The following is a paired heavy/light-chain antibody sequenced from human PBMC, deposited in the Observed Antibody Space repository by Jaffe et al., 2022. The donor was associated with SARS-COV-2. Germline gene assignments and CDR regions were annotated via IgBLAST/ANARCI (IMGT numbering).Light chain of an antibody. CDR3: AAWDDSLNGRV. CDR1: SSNIGSNT. CDR2: SNN. V-gene: IGLV1-44*01. J-gene: IGLJ3*02. Sequence: QSVLTQPPSASGTPGQRVTISCSGSSSNIGSNTVNWYQQLPGTAPKLLIYSNNQRPSGVPDRFSGSKSGTSASLAISGLQSDDEADYYCAAWDDSLNGRVFGGGTKLTVL.
Heavy chain of an antibody. V-gene: IGHV3-23*01. CDR2: MSGSGGST. CDR1: GFTFSRYA. D-gene: IGHD3-3*01. CDR3: AKDFSPLYLHYGMDV. Sequence: EVQLLESGGGLVQPGGSLRLSCAASGFTFSRYAMSWVRQAPGKGLEWVSTMSGSGGSTYYADSVKGRFTISRDNSRNRLYLQMNSLRAEDTAVYYCAKDFSPLYLHYGMDVWGQGIMVTVSS. J-gene: IGHJ6*02.